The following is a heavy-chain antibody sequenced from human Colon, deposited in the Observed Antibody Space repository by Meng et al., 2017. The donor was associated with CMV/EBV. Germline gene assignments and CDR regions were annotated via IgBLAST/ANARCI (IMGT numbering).Heavy chain of an antibody. J-gene: IGHJ6*02. Sequence: SLKISCAASGFTFDDYAMHWVRQAPGKGLEWVSGINWNSGSIAYADSVKGRFIISRDNAKNSLYLQMNSLRAEDTALYYCAKVPAADYYYYGMDVWGQGTTVTFSS. CDR1: GFTFDDYA. CDR3: AKVPAADYYYYGMDV. V-gene: IGHV3-9*01. CDR2: INWNSGSI. D-gene: IGHD2-2*01.